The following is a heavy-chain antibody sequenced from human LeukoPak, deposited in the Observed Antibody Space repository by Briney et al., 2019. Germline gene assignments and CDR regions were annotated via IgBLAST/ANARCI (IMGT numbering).Heavy chain of an antibody. CDR1: GFTFSSYS. CDR2: IGASGGST. CDR3: AKAEGYDILTGLDY. V-gene: IGHV3-23*01. J-gene: IGHJ4*02. D-gene: IGHD3-9*01. Sequence: GGSLRLSCAPSGFTFSSYSMNWVRQAPGKGLEWVSGIGASGGSTYYADSVKGRFTISRDNSKNTLYLQMNSLRTEDTAVYYCAKAEGYDILTGLDYWGQGTLVTVSS.